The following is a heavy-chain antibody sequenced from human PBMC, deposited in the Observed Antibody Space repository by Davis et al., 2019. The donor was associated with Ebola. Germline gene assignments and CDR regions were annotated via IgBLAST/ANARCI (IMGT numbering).Heavy chain of an antibody. CDR3: ARGHNYAHEY. D-gene: IGHD4-11*01. J-gene: IGHJ4*02. V-gene: IGHV1-2*06. CDR2: VILKSGAT. CDR1: GYTFTDYN. Sequence: SVKVSCQASGYTFTDYNIHWMRPAPGQGLEWLGRVILKSGATNYAQKFQGRVTMTRDTSISTVYMEMSSLRYDDTAAYYCARGHNYAHEYWGQGTLVTVSS.